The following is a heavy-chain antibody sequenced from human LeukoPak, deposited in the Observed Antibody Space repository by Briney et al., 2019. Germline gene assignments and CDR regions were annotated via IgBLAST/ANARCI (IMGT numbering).Heavy chain of an antibody. J-gene: IGHJ4*02. CDR1: GFTFSTYW. D-gene: IGHD3-10*01. CDR2: IKPSGTET. CDR3: GRFGDEAGIDN. V-gene: IGHV3-7*01. Sequence: GGSLRLSCAASGFTFSTYWMTWVRQAPGKGLEWVANIKPSGTETYYGDPVKGRFTISRDNAKNLLYLQMSSPRAEDTAVYSCGRFGDEAGIDNWGQGTLVTVSS.